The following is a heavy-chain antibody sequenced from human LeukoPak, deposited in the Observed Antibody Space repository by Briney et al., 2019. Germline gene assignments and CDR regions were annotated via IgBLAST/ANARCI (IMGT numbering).Heavy chain of an antibody. CDR2: IIPIFNTT. CDR1: RGTFSNFP. CDR3: AKFRDSSGPAWFDP. V-gene: IGHV1-69*05. J-gene: IGHJ5*02. Sequence: SVKVSCKASRGTFSNFPISWVRQAPGQGLEWMGGIIPIFNTTNYAQRFQSRVTITTDEFTSTVYMDLSSLRAEDTAVYYCAKFRDSSGPAWFDPWGQGTLVTVSS. D-gene: IGHD6-19*01.